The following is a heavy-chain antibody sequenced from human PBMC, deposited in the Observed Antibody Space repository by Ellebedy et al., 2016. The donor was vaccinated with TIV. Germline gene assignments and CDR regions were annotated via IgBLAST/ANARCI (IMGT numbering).Heavy chain of an antibody. Sequence: GESLKISCAASGFTFSSYAMSWVRQAPGKGLEWVSAISGSGDSPHYADSVKGRFTISRDTSKNTLSLKMNRLRAEDTAVYYCAKDRFSSAWYGGYFDYWGQGTLVTVSS. J-gene: IGHJ4*02. D-gene: IGHD6-19*01. CDR1: GFTFSSYA. CDR2: ISGSGDSP. V-gene: IGHV3-23*01. CDR3: AKDRFSSAWYGGYFDY.